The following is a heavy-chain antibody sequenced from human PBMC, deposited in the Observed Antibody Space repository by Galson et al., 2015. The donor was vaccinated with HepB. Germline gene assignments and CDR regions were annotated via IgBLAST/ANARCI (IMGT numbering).Heavy chain of an antibody. J-gene: IGHJ3*02. V-gene: IGHV3-69-1*01. CDR1: GFTFSDYY. CDR3: ARSSSWSNGGSCYSVPNAFDI. CDR2: ISSSSTI. Sequence: SLRLSCAASGFTFSDYYMNWVRQAPGKGLEWVSSISSSSTIYYADSVKGRFTISRDNAKNSLYLQMNSLRAEDTAVYYCARSSSWSNGGSCYSVPNAFDIWGQGTMVTVSS. D-gene: IGHD2-15*01.